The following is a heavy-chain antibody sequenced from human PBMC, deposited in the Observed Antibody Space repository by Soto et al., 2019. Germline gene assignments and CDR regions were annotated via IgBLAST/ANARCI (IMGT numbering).Heavy chain of an antibody. D-gene: IGHD1-26*01. CDR1: GYTFTDYF. CDR2: INPKSRGH. Sequence: QVQLVQSGAEVKKPGASVKVSCKDSGYTFTDYFIHWVRQAPGQGFEWMGWINPKSRGHTYEHKFQGRVTMTRDTSSSTAYMELRALRSGDTAIYYCARVTLWAGNSCDPWRQGTLVTVSS. J-gene: IGHJ5*02. V-gene: IGHV1-2*02. CDR3: ARVTLWAGNSCDP.